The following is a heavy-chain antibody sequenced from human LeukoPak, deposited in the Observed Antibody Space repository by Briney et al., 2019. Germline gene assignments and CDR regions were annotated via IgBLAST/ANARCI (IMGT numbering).Heavy chain of an antibody. CDR3: ASWSTRFPSY. D-gene: IGHD3-3*01. V-gene: IGHV4-4*02. CDR1: GDSIGTTHW. CDR2: IFHSGAT. J-gene: IGHJ4*02. Sequence: SETLSLTCAVSGDSIGTTHWWSWVRQPPGKGLEWIGEIFHSGATNYRPSLRSRVTISLDKSKNQFSLKLSSVTAADTAVYYCASWSTRFPSYWGQGTLVIVSS.